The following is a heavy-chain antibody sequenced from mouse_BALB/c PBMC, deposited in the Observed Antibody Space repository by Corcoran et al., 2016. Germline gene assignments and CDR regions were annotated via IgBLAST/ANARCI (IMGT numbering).Heavy chain of an antibody. CDR1: GFSLSTSGMG. D-gene: IGHD1-1*01. CDR2: IYWDDDK. J-gene: IGHJ4*01. CDR3: ARRAYDGSSYYAMDY. Sequence: QVTLTEAGPGILQPSQTLSLTCSFAGFSLSTSGMGVSWIRQPSGRGLEWLAHIYWDDDKRYNPSLKSRLKIPKDTSSNQVFLKITSVDTADTATYYGARRAYDGSSYYAMDYWGQGTSVTVSS. V-gene: IGHV8-12*01.